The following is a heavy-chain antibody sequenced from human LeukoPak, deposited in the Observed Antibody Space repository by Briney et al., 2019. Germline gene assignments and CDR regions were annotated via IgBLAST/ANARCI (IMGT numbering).Heavy chain of an antibody. D-gene: IGHD3-3*01. V-gene: IGHV1-2*02. J-gene: IGHJ4*02. CDR3: ARYDFWSGYDY. CDR1: GYTFTGYY. Sequence: ASVNVSCKASGYTFTGYYMHWVRQAPGQGLEWMGWINPNSGGTKYAQKFQGRVTMTRDTSISTAYMELSRLRSDDTAVYYCARYDFWSGYDYWGQGTLVTVSS. CDR2: INPNSGGT.